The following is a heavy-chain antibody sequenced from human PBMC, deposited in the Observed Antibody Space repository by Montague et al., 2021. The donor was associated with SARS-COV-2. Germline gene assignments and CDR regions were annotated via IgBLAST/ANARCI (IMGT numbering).Heavy chain of an antibody. D-gene: IGHD3-10*01. CDR3: ARDRPRSYYYGSGTYTWGGYGMDV. Sequence: SETLSLTCSRLCRGTQAQIGSANVRPPVTDLDRMPPTASSRNTNYNPSLKSRVTMSVDTSKNQFSLKLSSVTAADTALYYCARDRPRSYYYGSGTYTWGGYGMDVGGQGTTVTVSS. CDR2: TASSRNT. J-gene: IGHJ6*02. V-gene: IGHV4-4*07. CDR1: RGTQAQI.